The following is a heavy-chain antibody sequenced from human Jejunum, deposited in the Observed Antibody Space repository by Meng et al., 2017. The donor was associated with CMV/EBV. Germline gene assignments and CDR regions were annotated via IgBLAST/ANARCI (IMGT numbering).Heavy chain of an antibody. D-gene: IGHD1-20*01. CDR1: ISSDDYD. J-gene: IGHJ4*02. CDR2: NSYSGTT. V-gene: IGHV4-30-4*01. CDR3: ARETAWAKWKYGVVDY. Sequence: ISSDDYDRRWIRQPPGEGLEWIGYNSYSGTTFSSSSQRSRVTMSIDTSKNQFSLRLSSMTAADTAVYYCARETAWAKWKYGVVDYWGQGTLVTVSS.